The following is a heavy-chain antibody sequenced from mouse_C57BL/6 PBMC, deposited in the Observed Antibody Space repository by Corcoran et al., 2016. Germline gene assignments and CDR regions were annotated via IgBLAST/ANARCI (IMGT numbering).Heavy chain of an antibody. Sequence: EVQLQQSGPELVKPGASVKISCKASGYTFTDYYMNWVKQSHGKSLEWIGDINPNNGGTSYNQKFKGKVTLTVDKSSSTAYMELRSLTSEDSAVYYCARRVYYGSYFDYWGQGTTLTVSS. J-gene: IGHJ2*01. V-gene: IGHV1-26*01. CDR2: INPNNGGT. CDR3: ARRVYYGSYFDY. CDR1: GYTFTDYY. D-gene: IGHD1-1*01.